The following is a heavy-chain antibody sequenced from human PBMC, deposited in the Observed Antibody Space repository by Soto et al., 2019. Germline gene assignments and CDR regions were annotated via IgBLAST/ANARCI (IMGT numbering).Heavy chain of an antibody. J-gene: IGHJ4*02. CDR2: IYHSGST. V-gene: IGHV4-30-2*01. Sequence: SETLSLTCAVSGGSISSGGYSWSWIRQPPGKGMEWIGYIYHSGSTYYNPSLKSRVTISVDRSKNQFSLKLSSVTAADTAVYYFAIGFLYYYESSGHYKGAHYFDYWGQGTLVTVSS. CDR3: AIGFLYYYESSGHYKGAHYFDY. D-gene: IGHD3-22*01. CDR1: GGSISSGGYS.